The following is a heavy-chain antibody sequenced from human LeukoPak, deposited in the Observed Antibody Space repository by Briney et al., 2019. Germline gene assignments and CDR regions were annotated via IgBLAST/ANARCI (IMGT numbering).Heavy chain of an antibody. V-gene: IGHV3-21*01. J-gene: IGHJ4*02. Sequence: PGGSLRLSCAASGFTFTTYNMNWVRQAPGKGLEWVSSISDRSTYIYYADSVKGRFTISRDNSKNTLYLQMNSLRAEDTAVYYCAKDRERGAAAGKSEVWQPTDYWGQGTLVTVSS. CDR2: ISDRSTYI. CDR3: AKDRERGAAAGKSEVWQPTDY. CDR1: GFTFTTYN. D-gene: IGHD6-13*01.